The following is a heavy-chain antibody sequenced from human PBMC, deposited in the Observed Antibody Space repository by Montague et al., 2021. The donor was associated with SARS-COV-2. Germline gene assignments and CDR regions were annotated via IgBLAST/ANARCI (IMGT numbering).Heavy chain of an antibody. V-gene: IGHV4-39*01. D-gene: IGHD6-19*01. Sequence: ETLSLTCTVSGGSISSTTYYWGWIRQPPGKGLEWIGSIYYSGTTYYNPSLKGRVTMSIDTSKNQFSLKLRSVTAAETAVFYCATIAETGTEGGIDYWGQGALVIVSS. CDR1: GGSISSTTYY. J-gene: IGHJ4*02. CDR2: IYYSGTT. CDR3: ATIAETGTEGGIDY.